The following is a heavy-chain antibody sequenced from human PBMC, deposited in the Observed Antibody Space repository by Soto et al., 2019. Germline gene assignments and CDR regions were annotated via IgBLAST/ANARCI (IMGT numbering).Heavy chain of an antibody. CDR3: AKAVRVPDCSGGSCYPTFDY. J-gene: IGHJ4*02. CDR2: ISGSGGST. V-gene: IGHV3-23*01. Sequence: EVQLLESGGGLVQPGGSLRLSCAASGFTFSSYAMSWVRQAPGKGLEWVSAISGSGGSTYYADSVKGRFTISRDNSKKTLYLQMNSLRAEDTAVYYCAKAVRVPDCSGGSCYPTFDYWGQGTLVTVSS. CDR1: GFTFSSYA. D-gene: IGHD2-15*01.